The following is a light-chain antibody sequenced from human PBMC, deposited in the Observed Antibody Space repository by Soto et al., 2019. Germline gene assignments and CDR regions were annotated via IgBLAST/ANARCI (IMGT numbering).Light chain of an antibody. CDR1: QSVSIL. V-gene: IGKV3-15*01. CDR2: GAT. J-gene: IGKJ1*01. Sequence: EIVMTQSPATLPVSPGERATLSRRASQSVSILLAWSQQTPGQAPRLLSHGATTRATGIPARVSGSGSGTEFTLTISSLQSEDFEVYYCQQYNNWPRTFGQGTKVDIK. CDR3: QQYNNWPRT.